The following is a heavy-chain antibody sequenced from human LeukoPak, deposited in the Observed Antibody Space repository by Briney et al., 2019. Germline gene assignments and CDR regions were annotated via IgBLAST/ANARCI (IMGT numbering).Heavy chain of an antibody. D-gene: IGHD7-27*01. J-gene: IGHJ4*02. CDR2: IRASGGTA. Sequence: GGTLRLSCSASGFTFSSYAMSWVRQAPGKGLEWVSAIRASGGTAYYADSVKGRFTIYRDNSKNTLYLQMNSLRAEDTAVYYCARDGDWGRYDHWGQGTLVIVSS. CDR1: GFTFSSYA. CDR3: ARDGDWGRYDH. V-gene: IGHV3-23*01.